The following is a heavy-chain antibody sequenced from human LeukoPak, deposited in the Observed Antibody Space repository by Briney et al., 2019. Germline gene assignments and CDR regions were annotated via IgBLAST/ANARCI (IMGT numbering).Heavy chain of an antibody. V-gene: IGHV4-59*12. D-gene: IGHD4-17*01. Sequence: PSETLSLTCTVSGGSISSYYWSWIRQPPGKGLEWIGYIYYSGSTNYNPSLKSRVTISADTSKNQFSLKLSSVTAADTAVYYCARVGDYGDAFDIWGQGTMVTVSS. CDR2: IYYSGST. J-gene: IGHJ3*02. CDR3: ARVGDYGDAFDI. CDR1: GGSISSYY.